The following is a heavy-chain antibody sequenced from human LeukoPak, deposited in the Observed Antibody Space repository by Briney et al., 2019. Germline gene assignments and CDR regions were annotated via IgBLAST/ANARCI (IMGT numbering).Heavy chain of an antibody. CDR2: ISAYNGNT. CDR3: ARDALRAGPEGFYDYVWGSYADP. J-gene: IGHJ5*02. V-gene: IGHV1-18*01. Sequence: GASVKVSCKASGYTFTSYGISWVRQAPGQGLEWMGWISAYNGNTNYAQKLQGRVTMTTDTSTSTAYMELRSLRSDDTAVYYCARDALRAGPEGFYDYVWGSYADPWGQGTLVTVSS. CDR1: GYTFTSYG. D-gene: IGHD3-16*01.